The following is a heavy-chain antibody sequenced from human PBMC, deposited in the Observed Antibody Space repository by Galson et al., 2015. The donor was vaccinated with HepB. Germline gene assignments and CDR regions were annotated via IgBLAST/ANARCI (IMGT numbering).Heavy chain of an antibody. J-gene: IGHJ4*02. D-gene: IGHD6-13*01. CDR2: ISAYNGNT. CDR1: GYTFTGYY. Sequence: SVKVSCKASGYTFTGYYMHWVRQAPGQGLEWMGWISAYNGNTNYAQKLQGRVTMTTDTSTSTAYMELRSLRSDDTAVYYCARDHGSSWYVKGYWGQGTLVTVSS. CDR3: ARDHGSSWYVKGY. V-gene: IGHV1-18*04.